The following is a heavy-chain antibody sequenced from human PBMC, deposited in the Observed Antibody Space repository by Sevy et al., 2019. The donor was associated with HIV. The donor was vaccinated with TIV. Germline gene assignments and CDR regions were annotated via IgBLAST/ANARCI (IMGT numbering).Heavy chain of an antibody. V-gene: IGHV3-7*01. CDR3: ARERDLSFIVGATTGAFDI. CDR1: GFSFNNYW. D-gene: IGHD1-26*01. CDR2: IKQDGREK. Sequence: SGYLRLSCAASGFSFNNYWMSWVRQAPGKGLERVANIKQDGREKYYVDSVKGRFTISRDNAKNSLYLQMNSLRAEDTAAYYCARERDLSFIVGATTGAFDIWGQGTMVIVSS. J-gene: IGHJ3*02.